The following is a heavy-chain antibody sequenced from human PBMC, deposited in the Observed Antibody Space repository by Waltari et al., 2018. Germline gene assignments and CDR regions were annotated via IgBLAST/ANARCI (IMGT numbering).Heavy chain of an antibody. CDR2: IYYRGST. CDR3: ARNRNMTTVTY. Sequence: QLQLQESGPGLVKPSETLSLTCTVSGGSISSSSYYWGWIRQPPGKGLEWIGSIYYRGSTYYNPPLKSRVTISVDTSKNQFSLKLSSVTAADTAVYYCARNRNMTTVTYWGQGTLVTVSS. CDR1: GGSISSSSYY. D-gene: IGHD4-17*01. J-gene: IGHJ4*02. V-gene: IGHV4-39*01.